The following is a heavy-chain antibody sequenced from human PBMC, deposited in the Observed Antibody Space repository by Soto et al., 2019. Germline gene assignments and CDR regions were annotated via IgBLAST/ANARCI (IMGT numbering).Heavy chain of an antibody. CDR2: IYYSGST. CDR1: GGSGSSGSYY. D-gene: IGHD6-19*01. CDR3: ARAHSSGRKFDF. V-gene: IGHV4-61*01. Sequence: PSETLSLTCTVSGGSGSSGSYYWSWIRQPPGKGLEWIGYIYYSGSTNYNPSLKSRVTISVDTSKNQFSLKLSSVTAADTAVYYCARAHSSGRKFDFWGQGTLVTVSS. J-gene: IGHJ4*02.